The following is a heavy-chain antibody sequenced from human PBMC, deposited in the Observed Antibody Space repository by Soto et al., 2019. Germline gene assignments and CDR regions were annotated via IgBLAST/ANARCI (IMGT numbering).Heavy chain of an antibody. CDR3: ARKGGTFYGPFDY. CDR1: GFTFSDYA. J-gene: IGHJ4*02. CDR2: IRGSDGTT. Sequence: GGSLRLSCAASGFTFSDYAMSWVRQAPGKGLEWVSTIRGSDGTTYYADSVKGRFTISRDNSKNTLYLQMNSLRAEDTAIYYCARKGGTFYGPFDYWGQGTLVTVSS. D-gene: IGHD1-26*01. V-gene: IGHV3-23*01.